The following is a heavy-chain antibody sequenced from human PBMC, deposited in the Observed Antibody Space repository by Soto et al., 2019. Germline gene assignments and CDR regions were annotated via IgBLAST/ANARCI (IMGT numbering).Heavy chain of an antibody. CDR2: IRSSSYI. V-gene: IGHV3-21*01. J-gene: IGHJ4*02. D-gene: IGHD5-18*01. Sequence: GGSLRLSCAASGFTFSSYSMNWVRQAPGKGLKGVSSIRSSSYIYYADSVKGRFTISRDNAKNSLYLQMNSLRVEDTALYYCARDQPGYSYGYGLGYWGQGTLVTVSS. CDR3: ARDQPGYSYGYGLGY. CDR1: GFTFSSYS.